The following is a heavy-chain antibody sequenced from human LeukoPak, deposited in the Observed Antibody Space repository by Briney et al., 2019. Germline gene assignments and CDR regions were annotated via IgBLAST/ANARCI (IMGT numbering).Heavy chain of an antibody. D-gene: IGHD3-10*01. CDR3: ARGHGSGSYYSRYYYYMDV. CDR1: GYTFTSYG. V-gene: IGHV1-18*01. Sequence: ASVKVSCNASGYTFTSYGISWVRQAPGQGLEWMGWISAYNGNTNYAQKLQGRVTMTTDTSTSTAYMELRSLRSDDTAVYYCARGHGSGSYYSRYYYYMDVWGKETTVTVSS. CDR2: ISAYNGNT. J-gene: IGHJ6*03.